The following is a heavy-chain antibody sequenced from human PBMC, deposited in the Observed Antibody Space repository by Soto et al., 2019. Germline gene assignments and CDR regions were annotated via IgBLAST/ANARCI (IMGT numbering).Heavy chain of an antibody. CDR1: GGSISSSSYY. CDR3: ARLGEVATFDY. D-gene: IGHD5-12*01. V-gene: IGHV4-39*01. Sequence: SETLSLTCTVSGGSISSSSYYWGWIRQPPGKGPEWIGSIYYSGSTYYNPSLKSRVTISVDTSKNQFSLKLSSVTAADTAVYYCARLGEVATFDYWGQGTLVTVSS. CDR2: IYYSGST. J-gene: IGHJ4*02.